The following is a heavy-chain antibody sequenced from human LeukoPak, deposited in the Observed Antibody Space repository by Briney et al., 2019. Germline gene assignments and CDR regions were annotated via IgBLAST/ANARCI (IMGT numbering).Heavy chain of an antibody. CDR2: VSGSGGIA. CDR1: GFTFSDYA. CDR3: AKPRLGDGHVVVDY. D-gene: IGHD2-15*01. V-gene: IGHV3-23*01. Sequence: PGGSLRLSCAASGFTFSDYAMSWVRQAPGKGLEWVSSVSGSGGIAYYADSVKGRFTISRDISKNTLYLQMNCLRAEDTALYYCAKPRLGDGHVVVDYWGQGTLVNVSS. J-gene: IGHJ4*02.